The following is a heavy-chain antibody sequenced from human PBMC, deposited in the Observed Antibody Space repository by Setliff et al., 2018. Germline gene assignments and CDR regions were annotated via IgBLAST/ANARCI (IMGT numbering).Heavy chain of an antibody. CDR1: GGSFSGYY. Sequence: KPSETLSLTCAVYGGSFSGYYWSWIRQPPGKGLEWIGEINHSGSTNYNPSLKSRVTISVDTSKNQFSLKLSSVTAADTAVYYCARGGVGSYSYKNWFDPWGQGTLVTVSS. CDR3: ARGGVGSYSYKNWFDP. D-gene: IGHD5-18*01. V-gene: IGHV4-34*01. CDR2: INHSGST. J-gene: IGHJ5*02.